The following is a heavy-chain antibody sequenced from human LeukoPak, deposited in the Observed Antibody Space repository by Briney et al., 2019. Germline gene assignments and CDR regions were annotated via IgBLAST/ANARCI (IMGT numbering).Heavy chain of an antibody. D-gene: IGHD4-17*01. Sequence: GGSLRLSCAASGFTFSSYSMNWVRQAPGKGLEWVSSISSSSSYIYYADSVKGRFTISRDNAKNSLYLQMSSLRAEDTAVYYCARTVTLEIRAFDIWGQGTMVTVSS. V-gene: IGHV3-21*01. CDR2: ISSSSSYI. CDR1: GFTFSSYS. J-gene: IGHJ3*02. CDR3: ARTVTLEIRAFDI.